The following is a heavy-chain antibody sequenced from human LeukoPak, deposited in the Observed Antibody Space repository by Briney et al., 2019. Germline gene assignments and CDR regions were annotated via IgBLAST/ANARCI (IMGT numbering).Heavy chain of an antibody. V-gene: IGHV5-51*01. Sequence: GESLKISCRGSGYSFTTYWIGWVRQMPGKGVEWMGFIYPGDSDTRYAPSFQGQVTMSADKSINTAYLQWSSLRASDTAMYYCARRQGCSSSSCPPDYWGQGTLVTVSP. CDR1: GYSFTTYW. D-gene: IGHD2-2*01. CDR2: IYPGDSDT. J-gene: IGHJ4*02. CDR3: ARRQGCSSSSCPPDY.